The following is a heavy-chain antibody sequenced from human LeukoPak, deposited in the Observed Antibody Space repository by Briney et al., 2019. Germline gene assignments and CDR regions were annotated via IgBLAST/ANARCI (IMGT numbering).Heavy chain of an antibody. V-gene: IGHV4-38-2*01. J-gene: IGHJ2*01. D-gene: IGHD3-22*01. CDR3: ASDYYDSSGYYWYFDL. Sequence: PSETLSLTCAGSGYSISSGYYWGWIRQPPGKGLEWIGSIYHSGITYYNPSLKSRVTISVDTSKNQFSLKLSSVTAADTAVYYCASDYYDSSGYYWYFDLWGRGTLVTVSS. CDR2: IYHSGIT. CDR1: GYSISSGYY.